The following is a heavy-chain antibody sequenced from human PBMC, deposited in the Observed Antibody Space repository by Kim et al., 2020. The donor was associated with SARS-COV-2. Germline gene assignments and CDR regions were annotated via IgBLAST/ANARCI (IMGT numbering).Heavy chain of an antibody. J-gene: IGHJ4*02. CDR1: GFSFSSRG. CDR3: ARAREKSFDY. V-gene: IGHV3-30*03. CDR2: ISNDETYQ. Sequence: GGSLRLSCAASGFSFSSRGIHWVRQAPGKGLEWVAVISNDETYQNYADSVRGRFTISRDNSKNTVDLQMNSLRVEDTAVYYCARAREKSFDYWGQGTRVT.